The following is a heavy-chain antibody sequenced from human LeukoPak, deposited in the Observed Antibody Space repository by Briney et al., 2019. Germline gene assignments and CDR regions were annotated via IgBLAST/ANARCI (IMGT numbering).Heavy chain of an antibody. CDR3: ATSTAGYNWFDP. Sequence: GGSLRLSCAASGFTFSSYWMHWVRQAPGKGLVWVSRINSDGSSTSYADSVKGRFTISRNNAKNALYLQMNSLRAEDTAVYYCATSTAGYNWFDPWGQGTLVTVSS. CDR2: INSDGSST. D-gene: IGHD2-2*01. J-gene: IGHJ5*02. V-gene: IGHV3-74*01. CDR1: GFTFSSYW.